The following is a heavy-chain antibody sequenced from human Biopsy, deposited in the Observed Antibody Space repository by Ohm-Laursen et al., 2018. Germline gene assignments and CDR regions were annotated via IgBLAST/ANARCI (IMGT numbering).Heavy chain of an antibody. CDR1: GFSFSTYG. CDR3: ARGGPHVRAGGSAFDY. V-gene: IGHV3-33*07. J-gene: IGHJ4*02. D-gene: IGHD2-2*01. Sequence: SLRLSCAASGFSFSTYGIYWVRQAPGKGLEWVAAIWYDGTNKYYAESVKGRLTISRDNSKNTLYLQMNSLRAEDTAVYFCARGGPHVRAGGSAFDYWGQGTRVTVSS. CDR2: IWYDGTNK.